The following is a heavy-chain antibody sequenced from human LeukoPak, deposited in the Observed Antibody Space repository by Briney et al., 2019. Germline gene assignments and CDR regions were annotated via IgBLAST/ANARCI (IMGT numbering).Heavy chain of an antibody. Sequence: GGSLRLSCAASGFTFSRYWMSWVRQAPGKGLERVANIKQDGSEKYYVDSVKGRFTISRANAKNTVYLQMNSLRAEDTAVYYCAKGSQYNILTGFIVGAMDDFDHWGQGTLVTVSS. D-gene: IGHD3-9*01. V-gene: IGHV3-7*01. CDR3: AKGSQYNILTGFIVGAMDDFDH. J-gene: IGHJ4*02. CDR1: GFTFSRYW. CDR2: IKQDGSEK.